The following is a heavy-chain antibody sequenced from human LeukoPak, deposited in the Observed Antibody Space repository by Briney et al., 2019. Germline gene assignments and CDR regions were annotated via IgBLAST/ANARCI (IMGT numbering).Heavy chain of an antibody. CDR3: ARAMSTFGGVRNYFDS. Sequence: GGSLRLSCAASGFTFSSYWMSWVRQAPGKGLEWVSFVSISSGTIYYADSVKGRFSISRDNAKSSLDLQMNSLRAEDTAVYYCARAMSTFGGVRNYFDSWGQGTLVTVSS. V-gene: IGHV3-48*04. J-gene: IGHJ4*02. CDR2: VSISSGTI. D-gene: IGHD3-16*01. CDR1: GFTFSSYW.